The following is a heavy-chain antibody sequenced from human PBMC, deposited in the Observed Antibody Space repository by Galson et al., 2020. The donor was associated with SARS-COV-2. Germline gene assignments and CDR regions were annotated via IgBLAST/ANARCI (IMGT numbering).Heavy chain of an antibody. Sequence: SVKISCKPSGYTFTYRFLHWVRQAPGQALEWMGRITPFNGKTNYAQKFQDRVTITSDRSVNTAYMELNSLRSDDTAIYYCASGYCPGGVGGEVKGFDSGGQGKEVPVSS. CDR1: GYTFTYRF. D-gene: IGHD2-8*02. V-gene: IGHV1-45*02. J-gene: IGHJ3*02. CDR3: ASGYCPGGVGGEVKGFDS. CDR2: ITPFNGKT.